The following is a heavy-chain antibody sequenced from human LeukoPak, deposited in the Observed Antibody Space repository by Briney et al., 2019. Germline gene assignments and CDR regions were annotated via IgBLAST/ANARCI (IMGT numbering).Heavy chain of an antibody. D-gene: IGHD3-10*01. CDR3: ARVLSGSYSPPDY. V-gene: IGHV1-69*04. CDR2: IIPILGIA. CDR1: GGTFISYA. J-gene: IGHJ4*02. Sequence: ASVKVSCKASGGTFISYAISWVRQAPGQGLEWMGRIIPILGIANYAQKFQGRVTITADKSTSTAYMELSSLRSEDTAVYYCARVLSGSYSPPDYWGQGTLVTVSS.